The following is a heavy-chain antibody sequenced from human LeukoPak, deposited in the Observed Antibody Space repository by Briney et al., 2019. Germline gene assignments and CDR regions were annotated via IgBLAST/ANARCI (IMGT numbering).Heavy chain of an antibody. CDR3: ARELHSSGTRIGIDY. J-gene: IGHJ4*02. Sequence: SETLSLTCTVSGGSISSSSYYWGWIRQPPGKGLEWIGSIYYSGSTYYNPSLKSRATISVDTSKNQFSLKLSSVTAADTAVYYCARELHSSGTRIGIDYWGQGTLVTVSS. CDR2: IYYSGST. V-gene: IGHV4-39*07. CDR1: GGSISSSSYY. D-gene: IGHD3-22*01.